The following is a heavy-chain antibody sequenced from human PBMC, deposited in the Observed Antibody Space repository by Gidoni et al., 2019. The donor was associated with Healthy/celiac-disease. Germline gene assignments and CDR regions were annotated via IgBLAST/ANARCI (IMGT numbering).Heavy chain of an antibody. J-gene: IGHJ5*02. CDR1: GGSFSGYY. CDR3: ARTYPLTVTTLWWFDP. Sequence: QVQLQQWGAGLLKPSETLSLTCAVYGGSFSGYYWSWIRQPPGKGLEWIGEINHSGSTNYNPSLKSRVTRSVDTSKNQFSLKLSSGTAADTAVYYCARTYPLTVTTLWWFDPWGQGTLVTVSS. CDR2: INHSGST. V-gene: IGHV4-34*01. D-gene: IGHD4-17*01.